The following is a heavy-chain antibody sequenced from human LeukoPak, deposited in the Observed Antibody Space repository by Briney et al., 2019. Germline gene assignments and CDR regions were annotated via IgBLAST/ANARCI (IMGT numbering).Heavy chain of an antibody. V-gene: IGHV3-48*03. CDR2: IGSSDSTT. CDR1: GFTFSSYE. J-gene: IGHJ4*02. CDR3: ARRASTERGHSYGLDY. Sequence: PGGSLRLSCVASGFTFSSYEMNWVRQAPGKGLEWLSYIGSSDSTTHYADSVTGRFTISRDNAKNSLYLQMSSLRAEDTAVYFCARRASTERGHSYGLDYWGQGALVTVSS. D-gene: IGHD5-18*01.